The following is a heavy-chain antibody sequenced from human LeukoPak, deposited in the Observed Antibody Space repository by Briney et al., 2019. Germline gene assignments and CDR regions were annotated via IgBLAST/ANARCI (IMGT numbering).Heavy chain of an antibody. D-gene: IGHD3-10*01. V-gene: IGHV3-73*01. CDR2: IRSKANSYAT. J-gene: IGHJ4*02. CDR1: GFTFSGSA. Sequence: GGSLRLSCAASGFTFSGSAMHWVRQASGKGLEWVGRIRSKANSYATAYAASVKGRFTISRDDSKNTLYLQMNSLRAEDTAVYYCARGPPYGSRSDYFDYWGQGTLVTVSS. CDR3: ARGPPYGSRSDYFDY.